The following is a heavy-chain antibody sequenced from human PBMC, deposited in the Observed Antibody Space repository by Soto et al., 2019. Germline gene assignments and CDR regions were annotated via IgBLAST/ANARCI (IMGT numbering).Heavy chain of an antibody. D-gene: IGHD1-26*01. CDR1: GFTVSTNY. CDR3: ARASGSRAFDN. CDR2: IYSGVNT. J-gene: IGHJ4*02. V-gene: IGHV3-53*01. Sequence: EVQLVESGGSLIQPGGSLRLSCAASGFTVSTNYVSWVRQAPGKGLEWVSVIYSGVNTYYADSVKGRFTISRDSSKNTVDLQMNSLRAEDTAVYFCARASGSRAFDNWGQGTLVTVSS.